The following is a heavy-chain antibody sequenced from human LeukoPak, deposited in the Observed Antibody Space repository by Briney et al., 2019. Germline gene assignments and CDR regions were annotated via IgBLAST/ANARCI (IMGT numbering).Heavy chain of an antibody. V-gene: IGHV4-59*01. D-gene: IGHD6-6*01. CDR1: GGSISTYY. CDR2: VYYTGST. Sequence: PETLSLTCSVSGGSISTYYWSWIRQPPGKGLEWIGYVYYTGSTNYNPSLKSRVTISVDTSKNQFSLKLSSVTAADTAVYFCARDVHYSTSSVYYYYYMDVWGKGTTVTVSS. CDR3: ARDVHYSTSSVYYYYYMDV. J-gene: IGHJ6*03.